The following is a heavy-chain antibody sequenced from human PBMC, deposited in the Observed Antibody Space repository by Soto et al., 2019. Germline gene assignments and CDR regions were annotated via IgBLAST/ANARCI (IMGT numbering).Heavy chain of an antibody. CDR3: ARGGATNDFWSGYYPNFDY. CDR1: GGTFSSYA. V-gene: IGHV1-69*01. J-gene: IGHJ4*02. CDR2: IIPIFGTA. Sequence: QVQLVQSGAEVKKPGSSVKGSCKASGGTFSSYAISWVRQAPGQGLEWMGGIIPIFGTANYAQKFQGRVTITADESTSTAYMELSSLRSEDTAVYYCARGGATNDFWSGYYPNFDYWGQGTLVTVSS. D-gene: IGHD3-3*01.